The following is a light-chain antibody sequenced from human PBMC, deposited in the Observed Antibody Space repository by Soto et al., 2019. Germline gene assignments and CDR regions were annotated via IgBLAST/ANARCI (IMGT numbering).Light chain of an antibody. J-gene: IGKJ1*01. CDR3: QQGYSTQWT. CDR1: QDIRSY. Sequence: DIQMTQSPSSLSASVGDRVSITCRASQDIRSYLNWYQQKPGKAPELLIYATSNLQSGDHPRFSASGSGTDFTLTISSLQPEDFATYYCQQGYSTQWTSGQGTKVEIK. CDR2: ATS. V-gene: IGKV1-39*01.